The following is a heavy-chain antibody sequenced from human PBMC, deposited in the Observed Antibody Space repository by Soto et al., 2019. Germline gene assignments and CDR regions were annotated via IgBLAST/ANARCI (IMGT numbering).Heavy chain of an antibody. J-gene: IGHJ3*01. CDR1: GGSVSSHTPS. CDR3: ARISHDGSPS. Sequence: SQTPSLPSAISGGSVSSHTPSLKWIRQSPSRGLEWLGRTYYRSKWYNDYAVSVKSRITINPDTSKNQFSLHLNSVTPEDTAVYYCARISHDGSPSWGQGTMVTVSS. D-gene: IGHD3-22*01. V-gene: IGHV6-1*01. CDR2: TYYRSKWYN.